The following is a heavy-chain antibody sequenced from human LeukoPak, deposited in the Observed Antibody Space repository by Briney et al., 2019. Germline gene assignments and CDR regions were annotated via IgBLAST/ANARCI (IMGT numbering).Heavy chain of an antibody. D-gene: IGHD3-10*01. J-gene: IGHJ4*02. Sequence: GGSLRLSCAASGFTFSSYWMHWVRQAPGQGLVWVSRINSDGSSTTYADSVKGRFTISRDNAKNTLYLQMYSLGAEDTAVYYCVSFASGSWSYWGQGTLVTVSS. CDR2: INSDGSST. V-gene: IGHV3-74*01. CDR1: GFTFSSYW. CDR3: VSFASGSWSY.